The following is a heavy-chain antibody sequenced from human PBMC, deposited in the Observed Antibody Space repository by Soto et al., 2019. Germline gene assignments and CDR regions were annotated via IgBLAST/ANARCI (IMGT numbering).Heavy chain of an antibody. CDR1: GFTFCDYY. D-gene: IGHD6-13*01. Sequence: QVQLVESGGGLVKPGGSLRLSCAVSGFTFCDYYMTWIRQAPGKGLEWVSYISSSTSHTNYADSVKGRFTISRDNAKNSLFLQMNSLRAEDTAGYYCARGRGAAADYFDFWGQGTLVTVSS. J-gene: IGHJ4*02. CDR2: ISSSTSHT. CDR3: ARGRGAAADYFDF. V-gene: IGHV3-11*05.